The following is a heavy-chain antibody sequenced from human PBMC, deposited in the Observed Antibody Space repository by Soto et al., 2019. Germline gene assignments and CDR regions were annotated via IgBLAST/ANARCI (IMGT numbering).Heavy chain of an antibody. V-gene: IGHV3-66*01. D-gene: IGHD4-17*01. CDR3: ARGATVVNPAWYFDL. J-gene: IGHJ2*01. Sequence: EVQLVESGGGLVQPGGSLRLSCAASGFTVSSNYMSWVRQAPGKGLEWVSVIYSGGSTYYADSVKGRFTISRDNSKNTLYLQMNSLRAEDTAVYYCARGATVVNPAWYFDLWGRGTLVTVSS. CDR1: GFTVSSNY. CDR2: IYSGGST.